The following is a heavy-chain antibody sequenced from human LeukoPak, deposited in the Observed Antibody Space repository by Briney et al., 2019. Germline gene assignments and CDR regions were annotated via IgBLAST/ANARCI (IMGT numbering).Heavy chain of an antibody. CDR1: GGTFSSYA. CDR3: ARPLSTRYDFWSEGDAFDI. D-gene: IGHD3-3*01. J-gene: IGHJ3*02. Sequence: ASVKVSCKASGGTFSSYAISWVRQASGQGLEWMGGIVPIFGTANYAQKFQGRVTITADESTSTAYMELSSLRSEDTAVYYCARPLSTRYDFWSEGDAFDIWGQGTMVTVSS. V-gene: IGHV1-69*13. CDR2: IVPIFGTA.